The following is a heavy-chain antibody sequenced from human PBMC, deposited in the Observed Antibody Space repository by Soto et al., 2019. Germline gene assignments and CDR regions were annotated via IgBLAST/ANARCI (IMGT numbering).Heavy chain of an antibody. V-gene: IGHV4-31*03. D-gene: IGHD2-2*01. Sequence: QVQLQESGPGLVKASQTLSLTCTVSGGSISSGGYSWSWIRHHPGKGLEWIGYISYSGPTYSNPSLRSRLTLSVDASKNQFSLRLNSMSAADTAVYYCARGGSSTSWYWFDPWGQGTLVTVSS. CDR2: ISYSGPT. CDR1: GGSISSGGYS. J-gene: IGHJ5*02. CDR3: ARGGSSTSWYWFDP.